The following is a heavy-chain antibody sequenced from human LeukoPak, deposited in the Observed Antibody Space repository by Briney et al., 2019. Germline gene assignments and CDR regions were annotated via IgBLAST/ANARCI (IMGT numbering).Heavy chain of an antibody. CDR3: ARSLRVRGVPDYMDV. CDR1: GFTFSRYW. J-gene: IGHJ6*03. CDR2: INSDGSST. V-gene: IGHV3-74*01. Sequence: GGSLRLSCAASGFTFSRYWMHWVRQAPGKGLVWVSRINSDGSSTSYADSVKGRFTISRDNSKNTLYLQMNSLRAEDTAVYYCARSLRVRGVPDYMDVWGKGTTVTISS. D-gene: IGHD3-10*01.